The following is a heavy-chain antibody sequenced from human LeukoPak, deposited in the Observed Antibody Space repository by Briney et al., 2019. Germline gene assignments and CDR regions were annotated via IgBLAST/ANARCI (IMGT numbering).Heavy chain of an antibody. D-gene: IGHD5/OR15-5a*01. CDR1: GGSISSGSHY. CDR2: IYTSGST. CDR3: ARDSVSTYYFDY. Sequence: SETLSLTCTVSGGSISSGSHYWSCIRQPAGKGLEWIGRIYTSGSTNYNPSLKSRVTISVDTSKNQFSLKLSSVTAADTAVYYCARDSVSTYYFDYWGQGTLVTVSS. V-gene: IGHV4-61*02. J-gene: IGHJ4*02.